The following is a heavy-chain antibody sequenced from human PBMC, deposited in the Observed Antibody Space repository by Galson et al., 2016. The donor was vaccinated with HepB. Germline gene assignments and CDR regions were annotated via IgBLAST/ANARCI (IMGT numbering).Heavy chain of an antibody. Sequence: SLRLSCAASGFTFTRYGMYWVRQAPGKGLEWVAVIWYDGSDKYYADTVRGRLTISRDNSENTLYLQMNSLRAEDTAVYYCARGPPVIGFCCGGGCYSIDSWGQGTLVTVSS. D-gene: IGHD2-15*01. J-gene: IGHJ4*02. V-gene: IGHV3-33*07. CDR1: GFTFTRYG. CDR2: IWYDGSDK. CDR3: ARGPPVIGFCCGGGCYSIDS.